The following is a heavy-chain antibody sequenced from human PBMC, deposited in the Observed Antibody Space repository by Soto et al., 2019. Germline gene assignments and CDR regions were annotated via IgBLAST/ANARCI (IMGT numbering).Heavy chain of an antibody. V-gene: IGHV1-69*09. CDR3: ARMKLARLDH. CDR2: IIPASQLR. Sequence: QVVLLQSGTEVKRPGSSVKVSCKASGDPFNSYGFAWVRQAPGRGLAWVGRIIPASQLRNYEQSLQGRVTITADTSTTTDYMELRGLTSADTAVYYCARMKLARLDHWGQGTLVTVSS. CDR1: GDPFNSYG. J-gene: IGHJ4*02.